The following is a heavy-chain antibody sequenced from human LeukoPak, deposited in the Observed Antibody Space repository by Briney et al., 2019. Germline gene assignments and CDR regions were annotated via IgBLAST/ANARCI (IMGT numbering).Heavy chain of an antibody. CDR3: ARALGSYYEPYYFDY. CDR1: GGSISSYQ. D-gene: IGHD1-26*01. CDR2: IYDSGSA. Sequence: SETLSLTCTVSGGSISSYQWSWIRQPPGKGLEWIGNIYDSGSANYNPSLKSRVVISVDTSKNQFSLNLTPVTAADTAVYYCARALGSYYEPYYFDYWGQGTLVTVSS. V-gene: IGHV4-59*01. J-gene: IGHJ4*02.